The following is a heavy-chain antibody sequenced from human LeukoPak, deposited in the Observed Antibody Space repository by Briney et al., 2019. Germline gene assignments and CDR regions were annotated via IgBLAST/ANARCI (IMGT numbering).Heavy chain of an antibody. V-gene: IGHV4-39*01. J-gene: IGHJ4*02. Sequence: PSETLSLTCTVSGGSISSSSYYWGWIRQPPGKGLEWIGSIYYSGSTYYNPSLKSRVTISVDTSKNQFSLKLSSVTAADTAVYYCASQIVVVPAANFLLWGQGTLVTVSS. CDR2: IYYSGST. CDR1: GGSISSSSYY. CDR3: ASQIVVVPAANFLL. D-gene: IGHD2-2*01.